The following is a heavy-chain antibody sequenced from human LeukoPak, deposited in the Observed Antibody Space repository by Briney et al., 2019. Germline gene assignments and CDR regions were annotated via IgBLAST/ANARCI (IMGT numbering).Heavy chain of an antibody. D-gene: IGHD2-21*02. CDR2: ISGRGGST. CDR3: AKDREWDDCAEYDY. V-gene: IGHV3-23*01. J-gene: IGHJ4*02. Sequence: GGSLRHSCAASGFTFSSYAMTWVRQAPGKGLEWVSVISGRGGSTYYADSVKGRFTISRDNSKNTLYLQMNSLRADDTAVYYCAKDREWDDCAEYDYWGQGTPVTVSS. CDR1: GFTFSSYA.